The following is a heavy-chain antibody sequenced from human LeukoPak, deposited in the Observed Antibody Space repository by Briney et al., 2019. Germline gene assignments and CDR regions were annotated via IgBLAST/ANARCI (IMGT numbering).Heavy chain of an antibody. CDR1: GFTFSSYW. Sequence: GGSLRLSCAASGFTFSSYWMSWVRQAPGKGLEWVANMNQDGSEKYYVDSVKGRFTISRDNAKNTLYLQMNSLRAEDTAVYYCARVGAWELRHAFDIWGQGTMVTVSS. V-gene: IGHV3-7*04. CDR3: ARVGAWELRHAFDI. D-gene: IGHD1-26*01. CDR2: MNQDGSEK. J-gene: IGHJ3*02.